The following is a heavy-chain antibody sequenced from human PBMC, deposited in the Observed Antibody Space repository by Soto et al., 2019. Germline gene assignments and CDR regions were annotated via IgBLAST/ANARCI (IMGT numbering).Heavy chain of an antibody. CDR3: ATVHYDILTGYYYFDY. Sequence: ASVKVSCKVSGYTLTELSMHWVRQAPGKGLEWMGGFDPEDGETIYAQKFQGRVATTEDTSTDTAYMELSSLRSEDTAVYYCATVHYDILTGYYYFDYWGQGTLVTV. J-gene: IGHJ4*02. D-gene: IGHD3-9*01. CDR1: GYTLTELS. V-gene: IGHV1-24*01. CDR2: FDPEDGET.